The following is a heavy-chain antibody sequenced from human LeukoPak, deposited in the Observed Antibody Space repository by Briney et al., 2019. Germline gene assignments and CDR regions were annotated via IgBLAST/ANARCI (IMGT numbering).Heavy chain of an antibody. Sequence: GASVKVSCKASGGTFSSYAISWVRQAPGQGLEWMGGIIPIFGTANCAQKFQGRVTITTDESTSTAYMELSSLRSEDTAVYYCARVSGNFWSGYYFDYWGQGTLVTVSS. CDR2: IIPIFGTA. CDR3: ARVSGNFWSGYYFDY. CDR1: GGTFSSYA. D-gene: IGHD3-3*01. J-gene: IGHJ4*02. V-gene: IGHV1-69*05.